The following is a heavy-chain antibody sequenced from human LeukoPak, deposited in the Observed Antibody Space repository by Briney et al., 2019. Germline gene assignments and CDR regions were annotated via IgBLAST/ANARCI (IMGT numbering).Heavy chain of an antibody. CDR3: ARGKRKSSSWLYNLLDP. D-gene: IGHD6-13*01. Sequence: PGGSLRLSCAASGFTFSDHYMHWIRQPPGRGLEWILYIGTSESTIYFADSVKGRFTISRDNAKNSLYLQMNSLRAEDTAVYYCARGKRKSSSWLYNLLDPWGQGTLVTVSS. CDR1: GFTFSDHY. J-gene: IGHJ5*02. CDR2: IGTSESTI. V-gene: IGHV3-11*01.